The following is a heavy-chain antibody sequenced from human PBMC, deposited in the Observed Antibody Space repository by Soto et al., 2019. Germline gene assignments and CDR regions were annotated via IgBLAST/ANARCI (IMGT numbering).Heavy chain of an antibody. Sequence: PGGSLRLSCAASGFTFSSYWMHWVRQAPGTGLVWVSRINSDGSSTNYADSVKGRFTISRDNAKNTLYLQMNSLRAEDTAVYYCARVLITFGGVTPPGYWGQGTLVTVSS. V-gene: IGHV3-74*01. CDR2: INSDGSST. J-gene: IGHJ4*02. CDR1: GFTFSSYW. CDR3: ARVLITFGGVTPPGY. D-gene: IGHD3-16*01.